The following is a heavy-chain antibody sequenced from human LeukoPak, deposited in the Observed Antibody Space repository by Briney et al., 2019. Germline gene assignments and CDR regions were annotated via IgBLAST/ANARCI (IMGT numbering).Heavy chain of an antibody. J-gene: IGHJ3*02. CDR2: IYKDGST. D-gene: IGHD4-23*01. CDR3: AKDLTLYGGTIAFDI. CDR1: GFTASSNY. Sequence: GGSLRLSCAASGFTASSNYMSWVGRAPGKGREGVSIIYKDGSTYYADSVKGQFIISRDNSKNTLYLQINSLRVDDTAVYYCAKDLTLYGGTIAFDIWGQGTMVTVSS. V-gene: IGHV3-53*01.